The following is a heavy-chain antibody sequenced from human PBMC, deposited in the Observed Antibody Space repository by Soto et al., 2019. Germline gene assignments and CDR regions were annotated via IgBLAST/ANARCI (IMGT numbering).Heavy chain of an antibody. V-gene: IGHV3-11*01. CDR3: ARDSRAYGDYPYWYFDL. CDR2: ISSDGSTI. J-gene: IGHJ2*01. Sequence: QVQLVESGGGLVKPGGSLRLSCAASGFTFSDYYMSWIRQAPGKGLEWLSYISSDGSTIYYADSVKGRFSISRDNAKKSLYLQMNSLRAEDTAVYYCARDSRAYGDYPYWYFDLWGRGTLVTVSS. D-gene: IGHD4-17*01. CDR1: GFTFSDYY.